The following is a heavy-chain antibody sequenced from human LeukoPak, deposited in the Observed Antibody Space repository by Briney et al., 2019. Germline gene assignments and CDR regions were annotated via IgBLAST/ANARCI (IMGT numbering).Heavy chain of an antibody. D-gene: IGHD1-1*01. CDR3: SADNTWIDY. CDR2: IYTDGRT. Sequence: GGSLRLSCAASGFSFSSSFMTWVRQAPGKGLEWVSVIYTDGRTDYADSVKGRFTVSRDSSENTLYLQMNSLRTVDTAVYYCSADNTWIDYWGQGALVTVSS. V-gene: IGHV3-53*01. J-gene: IGHJ4*02. CDR1: GFSFSSSF.